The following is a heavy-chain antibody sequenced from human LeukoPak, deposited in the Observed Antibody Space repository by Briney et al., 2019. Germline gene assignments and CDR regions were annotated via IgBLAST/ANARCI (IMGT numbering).Heavy chain of an antibody. CDR1: GGSISSSSYY. D-gene: IGHD2-21*01. CDR2: IYYSGST. J-gene: IGHJ4*02. V-gene: IGHV4-39*01. Sequence: SETLSLTCSVSGGSISSSSYYGGWIRQPPGKGLEWIGSIYYSGSTYYNPSLKSRVTMSVDTSKNQFSLKLNSVTAADTAVYYCARRVISSNASFDYWGQGTLVTVSS. CDR3: ARRVISSNASFDY.